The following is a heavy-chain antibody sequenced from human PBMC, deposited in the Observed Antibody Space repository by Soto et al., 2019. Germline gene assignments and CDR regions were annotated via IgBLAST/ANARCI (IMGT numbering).Heavy chain of an antibody. CDR3: ARTVDTIMVFSLFDY. J-gene: IGHJ4*02. CDR1: GFSLSNAKMG. D-gene: IGHD5-18*01. V-gene: IGHV2-26*01. Sequence: KESGPVLVKPTETLTLTCTVSGFSLSNAKMGVSWIRQPPGKALEWLAHIFSNDEKSYTTSLKSRLTISKDTSKSQVVLTMTNIDPVDTATYYFARTVDTIMVFSLFDYWGQGTLGTVFS. CDR2: IFSNDEK.